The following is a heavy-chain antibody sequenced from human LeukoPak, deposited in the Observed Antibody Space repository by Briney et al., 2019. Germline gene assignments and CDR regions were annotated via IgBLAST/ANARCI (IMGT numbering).Heavy chain of an antibody. CDR2: ISSSSYI. J-gene: IGHJ4*02. V-gene: IGHV3-21*01. D-gene: IGHD3-10*01. CDR3: ARLTYYYGSGSYNY. Sequence: PGGSLRLSCAASGFTFSSYSMNWVRQAPGKGLEWVSSISSSSYIYYADSVKGRFTISRDNAKNSLYLQMNSLRAEDTAVYYCARLTYYYGSGSYNYWGQGTLVTVSS. CDR1: GFTFSSYS.